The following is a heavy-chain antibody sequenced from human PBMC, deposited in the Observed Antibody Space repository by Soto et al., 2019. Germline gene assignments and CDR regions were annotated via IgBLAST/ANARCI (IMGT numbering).Heavy chain of an antibody. CDR1: GGSINNHY. J-gene: IGHJ4*02. D-gene: IGHD2-8*01. CDR3: ARANWYSEY. V-gene: IGHV4-59*11. Sequence: QVHLQESGPGLVKPSETLSLTCTVSGGSINNHYWSWIRQAPGKGLEWIGYIYYTGSTNYNPSLKRRVTMSVDTSKNQFSLNMTSLTAADTDIYYCARANWYSEYWGQGTLVTVSS. CDR2: IYYTGST.